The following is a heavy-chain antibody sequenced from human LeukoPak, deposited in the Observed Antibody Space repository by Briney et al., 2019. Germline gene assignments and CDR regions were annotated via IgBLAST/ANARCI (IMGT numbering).Heavy chain of an antibody. D-gene: IGHD1-26*01. CDR2: IYYSGST. CDR1: GGSISSYY. CDR3: ARGGYSGSYSD. V-gene: IGHV4-59*01. Sequence: SETLSLTCTVSGGSISSYYWSWIRQPPGKGLEWIGYIYYSGSTNYNPSLKSRVTISVDTSKNQFPLKLSSVTAADTAVYYCARGGYSGSYSDWGQGTLVTVSS. J-gene: IGHJ4*02.